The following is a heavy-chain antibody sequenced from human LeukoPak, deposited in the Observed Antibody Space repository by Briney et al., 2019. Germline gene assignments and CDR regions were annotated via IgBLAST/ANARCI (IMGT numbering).Heavy chain of an antibody. CDR3: ARQLGYCSSTSCRGYYYYYMDV. CDR1: GGTFSSYA. V-gene: IGHV1-69*05. J-gene: IGHJ6*03. D-gene: IGHD2-2*01. CDR2: IIPIFGTA. Sequence: SVKVSCKASGGTFSSYAISWVRQAPGQGLEWMGGIIPIFGTANYAQKFQGRVTITTDESTSTAYTELSSLRSEDTAVYYCARQLGYCSSTSCRGYYYYYMDVWGKGTTVTVSS.